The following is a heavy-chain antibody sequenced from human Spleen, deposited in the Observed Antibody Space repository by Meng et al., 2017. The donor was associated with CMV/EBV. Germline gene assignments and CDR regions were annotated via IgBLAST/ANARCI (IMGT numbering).Heavy chain of an antibody. V-gene: IGHV4-38-2*02. CDR1: GFTFSTAW. Sequence: ESLKISCAASGFTFSTAWMGWIRQPPGKGLEWIGNIYHSGSTYYNPSLKSRVTISVDTSKNQFSLKLSSVTAADTAVYYCARDLIYRSSTSCYYDGMDVWGQGTTVTVSS. J-gene: IGHJ6*02. CDR2: IYHSGST. CDR3: ARDLIYRSSTSCYYDGMDV. D-gene: IGHD2-2*01.